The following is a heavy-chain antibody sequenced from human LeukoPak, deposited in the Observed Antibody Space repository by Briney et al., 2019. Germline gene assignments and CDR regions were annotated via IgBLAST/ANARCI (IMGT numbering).Heavy chain of an antibody. J-gene: IGHJ4*02. Sequence: QAGGSLRLSCAASGFTVSSNYMSWVRQAPGKGLEWVSVIYSGDNTDYADSVKGRFTISRDNSKNTLYLQMNSLRAEDTAVYYCARDADYGGFDYWGQGTLVTVSS. V-gene: IGHV3-53*01. CDR1: GFTVSSNY. CDR3: ARDADYGGFDY. D-gene: IGHD4-17*01. CDR2: IYSGDNT.